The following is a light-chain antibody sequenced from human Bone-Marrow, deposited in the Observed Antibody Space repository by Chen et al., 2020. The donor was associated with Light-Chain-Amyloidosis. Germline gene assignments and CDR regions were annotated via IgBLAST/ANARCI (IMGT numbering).Light chain of an antibody. CDR2: LGS. J-gene: IGKJ2*01. Sequence: DIVMTQSPLSLPVPPGEPASISCRSSQSLLPSNGSNYLAWYLQKPGQSPQLLIYLGSTRASGVPDRFSGSGSGTDCTLRISRVEAEDVGGYYCMQALQTPKTFGQGTKLEIK. CDR1: QSLLPSNGSNY. CDR3: MQALQTPKT. V-gene: IGKV2-28*01.